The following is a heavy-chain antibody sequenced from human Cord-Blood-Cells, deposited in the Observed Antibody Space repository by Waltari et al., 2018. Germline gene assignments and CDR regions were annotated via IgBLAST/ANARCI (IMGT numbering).Heavy chain of an antibody. Sequence: QVQRGQSEAEAKKPGASVKVSCKASGYTFKRYDINWAREATGQGLEWMGWMNPNSGNTGYAQKFQGRVTITRNTSISTAYMELSSLRSEDTAVYYCASGGIAAAGTAFDIWGQGTMVTVSS. V-gene: IGHV1-8*03. J-gene: IGHJ3*02. CDR1: GYTFKRYD. CDR2: MNPNSGNT. D-gene: IGHD6-13*01. CDR3: ASGGIAAAGTAFDI.